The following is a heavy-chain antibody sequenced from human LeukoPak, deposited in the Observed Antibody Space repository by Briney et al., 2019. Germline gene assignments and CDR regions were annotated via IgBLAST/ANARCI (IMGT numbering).Heavy chain of an antibody. CDR1: RFTFSSYA. V-gene: IGHV3-23*01. Sequence: GGSLRLSCAASRFTFSSYAMSWVRQAPGKGLEWVSAISGSGGTTYYADSVKGRFTISRDNSKNTLYLQMNSLRAEDTAVYYCARDLNNWNDGRRFDYWGQGTLVTVSS. CDR3: ARDLNNWNDGRRFDY. J-gene: IGHJ4*02. CDR2: ISGSGGTT. D-gene: IGHD1-1*01.